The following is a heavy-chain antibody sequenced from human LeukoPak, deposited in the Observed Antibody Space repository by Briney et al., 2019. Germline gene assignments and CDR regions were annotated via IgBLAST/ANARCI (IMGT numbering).Heavy chain of an antibody. Sequence: GGSLRLSCAASGFTFSSYGMHWVRQAPGKGLEWVAFIRYDGSNKYYADSVKGRFTISRDNSKNTLYLQMNSLRAEDTAVYYCAKDSEWELSPSPFRLDPWGQGTLVTVSS. D-gene: IGHD1-26*01. J-gene: IGHJ5*02. CDR1: GFTFSSYG. CDR3: AKDSEWELSPSPFRLDP. V-gene: IGHV3-30*02. CDR2: IRYDGSNK.